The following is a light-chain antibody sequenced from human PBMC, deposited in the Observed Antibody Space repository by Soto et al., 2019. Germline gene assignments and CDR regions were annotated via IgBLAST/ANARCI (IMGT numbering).Light chain of an antibody. CDR3: QQYGSSPFD. J-gene: IGKJ4*01. Sequence: EIVLTQSPGTLSLSPGERATLSCRASQSVSSSYLGWYRQKPGQAPRLLIYGASSRATGIPDRFSGSGSGTDFTLTISRLEPEDFAVYYCQQYGSSPFDFGGGTKVEIK. CDR1: QSVSSSY. V-gene: IGKV3-20*01. CDR2: GAS.